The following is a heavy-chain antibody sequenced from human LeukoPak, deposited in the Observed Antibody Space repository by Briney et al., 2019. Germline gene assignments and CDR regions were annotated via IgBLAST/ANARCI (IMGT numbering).Heavy chain of an antibody. J-gene: IGHJ5*02. V-gene: IGHV4-59*01. D-gene: IGHD6-13*01. Sequence: SETLSLTCTVSGGSISSYYWSWIRQPPGKGLEWIGYIYYSGNTKYNPSLKSRVTISLDTSKKQFSLEVSSVTAADTAVYYCARVVGAATWLDPWGQGTLVTVSS. CDR1: GGSISSYY. CDR2: IYYSGNT. CDR3: ARVVGAATWLDP.